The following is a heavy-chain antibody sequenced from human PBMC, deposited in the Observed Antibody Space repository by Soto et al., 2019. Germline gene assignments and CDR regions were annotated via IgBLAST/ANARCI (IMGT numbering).Heavy chain of an antibody. Sequence: ASVKVSCKASGGTFSSYTISWVRQAPGQGLEWMGRIIPILGIANYAQKFQGRVTITADKSTSTAYMELSSLRSEDTAVYYCARAAPYGDYVGGAFDIWGQGTMVTVSS. CDR3: ARAAPYGDYVGGAFDI. D-gene: IGHD4-17*01. V-gene: IGHV1-69*02. CDR1: GGTFSSYT. CDR2: IIPILGIA. J-gene: IGHJ3*02.